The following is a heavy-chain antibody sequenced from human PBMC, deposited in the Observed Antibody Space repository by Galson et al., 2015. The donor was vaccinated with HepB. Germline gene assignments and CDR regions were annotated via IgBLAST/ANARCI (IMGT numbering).Heavy chain of an antibody. J-gene: IGHJ5*02. D-gene: IGHD2-2*01. Sequence: SVKVSCKASGYTFTSYAMHWVRQAPGQRLEWMGWINAGNGNTKYSQKFQGRVTITRDTSAGTAYMELSSLRSEDTAVYYCARDRGYCSSTSCQYNWFDPWGQGTLVTVSS. CDR1: GYTFTSYA. CDR2: INAGNGNT. V-gene: IGHV1-3*01. CDR3: ARDRGYCSSTSCQYNWFDP.